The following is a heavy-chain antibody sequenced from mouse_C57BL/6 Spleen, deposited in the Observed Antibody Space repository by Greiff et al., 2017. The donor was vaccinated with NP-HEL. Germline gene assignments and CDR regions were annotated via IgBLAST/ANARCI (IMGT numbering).Heavy chain of an antibody. Sequence: QVQLKQPGAELVKPGASVKLSCKASGYTFTSYWMHWVKQRPGRGLEWIGRIDPNSGGTKYNEKFKSKATLTVDKPSSTAYMQLSSLTSEDSAVYYCARHGTRYWYFDVWGTGTTVTVSS. CDR3: ARHGTRYWYFDV. CDR2: IDPNSGGT. V-gene: IGHV1-72*01. D-gene: IGHD3-3*01. CDR1: GYTFTSYW. J-gene: IGHJ1*03.